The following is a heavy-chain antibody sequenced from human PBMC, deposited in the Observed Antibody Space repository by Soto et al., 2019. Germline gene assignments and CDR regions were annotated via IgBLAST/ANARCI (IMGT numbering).Heavy chain of an antibody. D-gene: IGHD6-19*01. V-gene: IGHV4-39*01. Sequence: PSETLSLTCTVSGGSISSSSYYWGWIRQPPGKGLEGIGSIYYSGSTYYNPSLKSRVTISVDTSKNQFSLKLSSVTATDTAVYYCARFRAYSSGWFNTNTEYFQHWGQGTLVTVSS. CDR2: IYYSGST. J-gene: IGHJ1*01. CDR1: GGSISSSSYY. CDR3: ARFRAYSSGWFNTNTEYFQH.